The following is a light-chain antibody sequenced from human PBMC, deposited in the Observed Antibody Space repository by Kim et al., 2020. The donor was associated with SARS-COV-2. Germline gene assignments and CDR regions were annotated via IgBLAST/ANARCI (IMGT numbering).Light chain of an antibody. CDR2: DVD. J-gene: IGLJ1*01. CDR1: TNDVGRYKY. V-gene: IGLV2-14*03. Sequence: QSALTQPASVSGSPGQSITISCTGTTNDVGRYKYVSWYQHHPGTAPKVMIYDVDNRPSGVSDRFSGSKSGNTASLTISGLQADDEADYYCSSYTITSTYVFGTGTKVTVL. CDR3: SSYTITSTYV.